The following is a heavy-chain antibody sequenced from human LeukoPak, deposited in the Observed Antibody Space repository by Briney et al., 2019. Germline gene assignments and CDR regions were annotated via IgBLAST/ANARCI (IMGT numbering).Heavy chain of an antibody. V-gene: IGHV6-1*01. CDR2: TYARSKWYD. CDR1: GDSVSTTSVT. CDR3: ARVRRGGWYDY. D-gene: IGHD6-19*01. J-gene: IGHJ4*02. Sequence: SQTLSLTCAISGDSVSTTSVTWNWFRQSPSRGLEWLGRTYARSKWYDDYAESVKSRIVINVDTSKNQFSLLLNSVTPDDTAIYYCARVRRGGWYDYWGQGTLVTVSS.